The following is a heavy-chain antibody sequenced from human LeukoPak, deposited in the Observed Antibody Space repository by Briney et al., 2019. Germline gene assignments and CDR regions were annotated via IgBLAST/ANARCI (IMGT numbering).Heavy chain of an antibody. V-gene: IGHV3-7*01. CDR2: IKQDGSEK. Sequence: PGGSLRLSCAASGFTFSSHWMSWVRQAPGKGLEWVANIKQDGSEKYYVDSVKGRFTISRDNAKDSLYLQMNSLRAEDTAVYYCARGVPRYCSSTSCDEQDAFDIWGQGTMVTVSS. J-gene: IGHJ3*02. CDR1: GFTFSSHW. D-gene: IGHD2-2*01. CDR3: ARGVPRYCSSTSCDEQDAFDI.